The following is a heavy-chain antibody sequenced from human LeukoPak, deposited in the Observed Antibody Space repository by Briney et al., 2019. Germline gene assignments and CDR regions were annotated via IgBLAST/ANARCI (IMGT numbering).Heavy chain of an antibody. CDR2: IYHSGST. CDR3: ARSVEMATNFNWFDP. Sequence: PSETLSLTCAVSGGSISSGYYWGWIRQPPGKGLEWIGSIYHSGSTYYNPSLKSRVTISVDTSKNQFSLKLSSVTAADTAVYYCARSVEMATNFNWFDPWGQGTLVTVSS. CDR1: GGSISSGYY. D-gene: IGHD5-24*01. V-gene: IGHV4-38-2*01. J-gene: IGHJ5*02.